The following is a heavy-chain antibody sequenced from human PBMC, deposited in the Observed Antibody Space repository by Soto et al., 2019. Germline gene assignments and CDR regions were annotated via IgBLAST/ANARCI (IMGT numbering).Heavy chain of an antibody. Sequence: ASVKVSCKASGYSFTGYYMHWVRQAPGQGLEWMGWINPNSGGTNYAQKFQGWVTMTTDTSTSTAYMELRSLRSDDTAVYYCASNSARSNYIASLDYYYGMDAWGQGTTVTVSS. J-gene: IGHJ6*02. CDR1: GYSFTGYY. CDR2: INPNSGGT. V-gene: IGHV1-2*04. D-gene: IGHD4-4*01. CDR3: ASNSARSNYIASLDYYYGMDA.